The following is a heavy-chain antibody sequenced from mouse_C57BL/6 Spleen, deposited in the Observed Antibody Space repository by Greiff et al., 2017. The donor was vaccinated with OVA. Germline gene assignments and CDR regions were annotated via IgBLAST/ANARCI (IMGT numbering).Heavy chain of an antibody. CDR2: ISGGGGNT. Sequence: EVKLVESGGGLVKPGGSLKLSCAASGFTFSSYTMSWVRQTPEKRLEWVATISGGGGNTYYPDSVKGRFTISRDTAKNTLYLQMSSLRSEDTALYYCARHGGEYDDGTCMDYWGQGTSVTVSS. J-gene: IGHJ4*01. D-gene: IGHD2-4*01. V-gene: IGHV5-9*01. CDR1: GFTFSSYT. CDR3: ARHGGEYDDGTCMDY.